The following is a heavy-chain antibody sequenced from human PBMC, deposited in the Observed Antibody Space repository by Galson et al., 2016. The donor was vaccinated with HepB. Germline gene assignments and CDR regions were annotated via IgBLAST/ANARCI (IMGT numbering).Heavy chain of an antibody. V-gene: IGHV1-18*01. J-gene: IGHJ5*02. CDR1: GYTFTSYH. CDR2: INAYNGNT. CDR3: ARGITMVQSNWFDP. Sequence: SVKVSCKASGYTFTSYHIIWVRQAPGQGLEWMGWINAYNGNTNYAQNLQGRVTMTTDTSTSTAYMELRSLRSDDTAVYYCARGITMVQSNWFDPWGQGTLVTVSS. D-gene: IGHD3-10*01.